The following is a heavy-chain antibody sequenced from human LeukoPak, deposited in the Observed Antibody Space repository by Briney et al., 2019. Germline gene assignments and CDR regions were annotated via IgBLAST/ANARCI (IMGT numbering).Heavy chain of an antibody. CDR3: ARVHCSGCSCYSAYYFDY. CDR1: GYTFTGYY. V-gene: IGHV1-2*02. CDR2: INPNSGGT. Sequence: ASVKVSCKASGYTFTGYYMHCVRQAPGQGLEWMGWINPNSGGTNYAQKFQGRVTMARDTSISTAYMELSRLRSDDTAVYYCARVHCSGCSCYSAYYFDYWGQGTLVTVSS. J-gene: IGHJ4*02. D-gene: IGHD2-15*01.